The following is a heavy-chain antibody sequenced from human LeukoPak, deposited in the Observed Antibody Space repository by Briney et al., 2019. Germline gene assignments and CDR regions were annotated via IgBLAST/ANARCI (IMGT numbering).Heavy chain of an antibody. V-gene: IGHV3-7*01. CDR1: GFTFSSYW. CDR2: IKQDGSEK. Sequence: GGSLRLSCAASGFTFSSYWMSWVRQAPGKGLEWVANIKQDGSEKYYVDSVKGRFTISRDNAKNSLYLQMNSLRAEDTAVYYCARVFWSGYYRAHGGEYWGQGTLVTVSS. CDR3: ARVFWSGYYRAHGGEY. J-gene: IGHJ4*02. D-gene: IGHD3-3*01.